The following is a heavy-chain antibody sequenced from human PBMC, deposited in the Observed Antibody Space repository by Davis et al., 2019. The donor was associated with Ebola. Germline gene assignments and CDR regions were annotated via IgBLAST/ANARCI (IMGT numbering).Heavy chain of an antibody. CDR3: ARRRATQLDFEY. V-gene: IGHV4-34*01. J-gene: IGHJ4*02. CDR1: GGSFSGYY. D-gene: IGHD2-15*01. Sequence: MPSETLSLTCAVYGGSFSGYYWSWIRQPPGKGLEWIGEINHSGSTNYNPSLKSRVTISVDTSKNQFSLKLSSVTAADTAVYYCARRRATQLDFEYWGQGTLVTVSS. CDR2: INHSGST.